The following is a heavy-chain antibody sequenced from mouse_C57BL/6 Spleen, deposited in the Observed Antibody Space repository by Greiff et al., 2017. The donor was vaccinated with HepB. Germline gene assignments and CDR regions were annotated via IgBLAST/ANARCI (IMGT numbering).Heavy chain of an antibody. CDR1: GYSFTGYY. CDR2: IYPYNGVS. V-gene: IGHV1-31*01. Sequence: VQLKESGPELVKHGASVKISCKASGYSFTGYYMHWVKQSHGNILDWIGYIYPYNGVSSYNQKFKGKATLTVDKSSSTAYMELRSLTSEDSAVYYCARRYGSSFAWFAYWGQGTLVTVSA. CDR3: ARRYGSSFAWFAY. J-gene: IGHJ3*01. D-gene: IGHD1-1*01.